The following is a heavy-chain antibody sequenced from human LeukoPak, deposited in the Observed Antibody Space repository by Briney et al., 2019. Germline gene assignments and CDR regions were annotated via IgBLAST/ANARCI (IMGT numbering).Heavy chain of an antibody. D-gene: IGHD3-10*01. J-gene: IGHJ4*02. CDR3: ARALGEFPDY. V-gene: IGHV1-46*01. Sequence: ASVKVSCKASGYTFTSYYMHWVRQAPGQGLEWMGGIIPIFGTANYAQKFQGRVTMTRNTSISTAYMELSSLRSEDTAVYYCARALGEFPDYWGQGTLVTVSS. CDR2: IIPIFGTA. CDR1: GYTFTSYY.